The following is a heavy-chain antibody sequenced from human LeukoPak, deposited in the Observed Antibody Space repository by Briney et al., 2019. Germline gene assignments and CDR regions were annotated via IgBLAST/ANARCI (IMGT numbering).Heavy chain of an antibody. D-gene: IGHD3-22*01. CDR1: GGTFSSYA. CDR3: ARTVKWLSPHFDY. V-gene: IGHV1-69*04. CDR2: IIPILGIA. Sequence: ASVKVSCKASGGTFSSYAISWVRQAPGQGLEWMGRIIPILGIANYAQKFQGRVTITADKSTSTAYMELSSLRSEDTAVYYCARTVKWLSPHFDYWGQGTLVTVSS. J-gene: IGHJ4*02.